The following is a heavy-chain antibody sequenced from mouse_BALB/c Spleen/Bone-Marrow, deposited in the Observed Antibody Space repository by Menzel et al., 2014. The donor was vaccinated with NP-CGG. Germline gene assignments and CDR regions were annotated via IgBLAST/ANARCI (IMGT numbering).Heavy chain of an antibody. V-gene: IGHV1-59*01. CDR3: ARRDNAPFAY. CDR1: GYSFTSYW. J-gene: IGHJ3*01. D-gene: IGHD1-3*01. Sequence: QVQLQQSGPQLVRPGASVKISCKASGYSFTSYWMHWVKQRPGQGLEWIGMIDPSDSETKSNQKFKDKATLTVDKSSSTAYLQLSSPTSEDSAVYYCARRDNAPFAYWGQGTLVTVSA. CDR2: IDPSDSET.